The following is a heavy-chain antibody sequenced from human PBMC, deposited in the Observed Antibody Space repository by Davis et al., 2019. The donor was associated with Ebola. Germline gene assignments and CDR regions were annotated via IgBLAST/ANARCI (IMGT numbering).Heavy chain of an antibody. Sequence: GESLKISCAASGFTFRSYTLNWVRQAPGKGLEWVSPISDSDTGHTHYADSVSGRFTISRDDSKNMVFLQMNSLRAEDTAVYYCTTRLVNHFAHWGQGTLVTVSS. J-gene: IGHJ4*02. CDR3: TTRLVNHFAH. V-gene: IGHV3-23*01. D-gene: IGHD3-9*01. CDR1: GFTFRSYT. CDR2: ISDSDTGHT.